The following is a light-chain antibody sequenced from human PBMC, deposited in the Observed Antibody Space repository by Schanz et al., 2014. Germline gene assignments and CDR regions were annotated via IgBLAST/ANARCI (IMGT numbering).Light chain of an antibody. CDR3: CSYAGSSTPWV. CDR2: EDT. V-gene: IGLV2-23*01. Sequence: QSALTQPASVSGSPGQSITISCTGTSSDVGGYNYVSWYQQHPGKAPKLMIYEDTQRPSGVSNRFSGSKSGNTASLTISGLQAEDEADYYCCSYAGSSTPWVFVGGTKLTVL. CDR1: SSDVGGYNY. J-gene: IGLJ3*02.